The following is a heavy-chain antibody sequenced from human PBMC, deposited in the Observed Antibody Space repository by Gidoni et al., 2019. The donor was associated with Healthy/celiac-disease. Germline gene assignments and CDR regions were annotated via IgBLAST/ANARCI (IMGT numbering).Heavy chain of an antibody. CDR3: ARDLFGSSWYPAGY. Sequence: QVQLVESGGGVVQPGRSLRLSCAAPGFTFSSYAMHWVRQAPGKGLEWVAVISYDGSNKYYADSVKGRFTISRDNSKNTLYLQMNSLRAEDTAVYYCARDLFGSSWYPAGYWGQGTLVTVSS. CDR1: GFTFSSYA. V-gene: IGHV3-30-3*01. D-gene: IGHD6-13*01. CDR2: ISYDGSNK. J-gene: IGHJ4*02.